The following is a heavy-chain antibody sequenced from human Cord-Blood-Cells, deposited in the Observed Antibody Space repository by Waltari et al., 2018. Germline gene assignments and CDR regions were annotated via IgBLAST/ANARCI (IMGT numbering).Heavy chain of an antibody. V-gene: IGHV2-70*01. CDR1: GFSLSTSGMC. Sequence: QVTLMESGPELLKPTQTLTLTRTFSGFSLSTSGMCVSWIRHPPGNALEWLALIDWDDDKYYSTSLKTRLTISKDTSKNQVVLTMTNMDPVDTATYYCARGDTIFGVVSAFDIWGQGTMVTVSS. J-gene: IGHJ3*02. CDR3: ARGDTIFGVVSAFDI. D-gene: IGHD3-3*01. CDR2: IDWDDDK.